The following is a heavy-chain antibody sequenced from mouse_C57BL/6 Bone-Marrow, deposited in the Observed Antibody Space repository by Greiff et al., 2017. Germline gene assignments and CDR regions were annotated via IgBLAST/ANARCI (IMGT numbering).Heavy chain of an antibody. CDR1: GFTFSDAW. Sequence: EVPRVESGGGLVQPGGSMKLSCAASGFTFSDAWMDWVRQSPAKGLGWVAEIRNKANNHATYYAESVKGRFTISRYDSESSVYLQMNSLRAEDTGIYYCTQFIKGYWGQGTTLTVSS. D-gene: IGHD1-1*01. J-gene: IGHJ2*01. V-gene: IGHV6-6*01. CDR3: TQFIKGY. CDR2: IRNKANNHAT.